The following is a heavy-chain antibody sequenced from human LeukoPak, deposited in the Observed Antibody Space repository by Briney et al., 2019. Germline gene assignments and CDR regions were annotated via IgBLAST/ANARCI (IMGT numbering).Heavy chain of an antibody. CDR1: GFTFSSYA. CDR3: ARSGLGYCSSTSCSTPRPRAYYYYYYMDV. Sequence: GGSLRLSCAASGFTFSSYAMHCVRQAPGKGLEYVSAISSNGGSTYYANSVKGRFTISRDNSKNTLYLQMGSLRAEDMAVYYCARSGLGYCSSTSCSTPRPRAYYYYYYMDVWGKGTTVTISS. J-gene: IGHJ6*03. CDR2: ISSNGGST. V-gene: IGHV3-64*01. D-gene: IGHD2-2*01.